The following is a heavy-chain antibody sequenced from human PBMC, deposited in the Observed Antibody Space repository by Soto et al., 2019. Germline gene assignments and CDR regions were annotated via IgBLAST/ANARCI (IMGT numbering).Heavy chain of an antibody. V-gene: IGHV1-69*01. CDR1: GGTFSSYA. CDR2: IIPIFGTA. D-gene: IGHD3-10*01. Sequence: QGQLVQSGAEVKKPGSSVKVSCKASGGTFSSYAISWVRQAPGQGLEWMGGIIPIFGTANYAQKFQGRVTITADEPTSTAYLELSSLRSEDTAVYYCARDPRYGSGSYFDYWGQGTLVIVSA. J-gene: IGHJ4*02. CDR3: ARDPRYGSGSYFDY.